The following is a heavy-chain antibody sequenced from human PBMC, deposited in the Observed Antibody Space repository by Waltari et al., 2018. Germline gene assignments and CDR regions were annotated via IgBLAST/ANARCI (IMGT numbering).Heavy chain of an antibody. J-gene: IGHJ3*02. V-gene: IGHV4-30-2*01. CDR1: GGSISSGGYS. CDR3: AREDSSGPFDAFDI. Sequence: QLQLQESGSGLVKPSQTLSLTCAVSGGSISSGGYSWSWIRQPPGKGLEWIGYIYHSVSTYYHPSLKSRVTISVVRAENQFSLKLSSVTAADTAVYYCAREDSSGPFDAFDIWGQVTMVTVSS. D-gene: IGHD3-22*01. CDR2: IYHSVST.